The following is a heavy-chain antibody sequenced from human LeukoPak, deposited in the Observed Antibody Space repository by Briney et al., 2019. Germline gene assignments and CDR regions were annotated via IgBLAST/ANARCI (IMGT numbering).Heavy chain of an antibody. J-gene: IGHJ4*02. V-gene: IGHV1-2*02. CDR3: ARDGGEI. CDR1: GYTFTGFY. CDR2: VNPKNGDT. Sequence: ASVKVSCKASGYTFTGFYMHWLRQAPGQGLQWVGWVNPKNGDTTYAQKFQGRVTMTRDTSISAAYMELRSLRSDDTAVYYCARDGGEIWGQGTLVTVSS. D-gene: IGHD5-24*01.